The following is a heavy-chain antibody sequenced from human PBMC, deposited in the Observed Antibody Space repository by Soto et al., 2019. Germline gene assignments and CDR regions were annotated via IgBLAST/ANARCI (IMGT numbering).Heavy chain of an antibody. CDR2: ISYDGSNK. CDR3: APVPAASSYYSTDV. Sequence: PGGSLRLSCAASGFTFSSYGMHWVRQAPGKGLEWVAVISYDGSNKYYADSVKGRFTISRDNSKNTLYLEMNNLRAEDTAIYYCAPVPAASSYYSTDVRGQGTTVTVSS. D-gene: IGHD2-2*01. J-gene: IGHJ6*02. V-gene: IGHV3-30*03. CDR1: GFTFSSYG.